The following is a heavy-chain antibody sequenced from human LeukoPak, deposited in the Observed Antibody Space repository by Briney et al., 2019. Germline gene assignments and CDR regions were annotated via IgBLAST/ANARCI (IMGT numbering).Heavy chain of an antibody. CDR2: SKSKADNYAT. V-gene: IGHV3-73*01. J-gene: IGHJ4*02. D-gene: IGHD3-10*01. CDR3: TLGDSGSYSLDY. Sequence: GGSLRLSCAASGFTFSGSVLHWVRQASGKGLEWIGRSKSKADNYATAYAASMKGRFTMSRDESKKTAYLQMYSLKTEDTAVYYCTLGDSGSYSLDYWGQGTLVTVSS. CDR1: GFTFSGSV.